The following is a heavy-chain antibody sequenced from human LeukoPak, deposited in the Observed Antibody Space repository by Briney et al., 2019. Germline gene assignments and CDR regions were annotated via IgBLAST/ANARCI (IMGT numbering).Heavy chain of an antibody. V-gene: IGHV3-74*01. CDR2: INPDGSRT. D-gene: IGHD1-14*01. CDR1: GFTFSSNW. CDR3: SRDFNGRNDF. Sequence: GGSLKLSCAASGFTFSSNWMHWVRQGPGKGLVWVSRINPDGSRTDYAESVKGRFTISRDNAKNTLSLEMNSLGDEDTAVYYCSRDFNGRNDFWGQGTLVTVSS. J-gene: IGHJ4*02.